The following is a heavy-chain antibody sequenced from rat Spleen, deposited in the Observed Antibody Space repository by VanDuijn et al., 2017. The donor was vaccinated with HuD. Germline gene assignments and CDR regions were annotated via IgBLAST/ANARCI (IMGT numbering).Heavy chain of an antibody. CDR2: INTGGTTT. CDR1: GVTFSNYG. CDR3: SRSRRAGYVLYYFDY. Sequence: EVQLVESGGGLVQPGRSLKLSCAASGVTFSNYGMHWIRQAPTKGLEWVASINTGGTTTYYQGSVKGRFTISRDNAKSSLYLQMDSLRSEDTATYYCSRSRRAGYVLYYFDYWGQGVMVTVSS. J-gene: IGHJ2*01. D-gene: IGHD1-4*01. V-gene: IGHV5-19*01.